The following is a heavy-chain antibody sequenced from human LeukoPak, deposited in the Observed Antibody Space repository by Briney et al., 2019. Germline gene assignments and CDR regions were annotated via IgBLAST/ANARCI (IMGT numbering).Heavy chain of an antibody. CDR3: ARDDTIFGVRYFDY. V-gene: IGHV1-18*01. CDR1: GYTFTSYG. Sequence: ASVTVSCKASGYTFTSYGISWVRQAPGQGLEGMGWISAYNGNTNYAQKLQGRVTMTTDTSTSTAYMELRSLRSDDTAVYYCARDDTIFGVRYFDYWGQGTLVTVSS. J-gene: IGHJ4*02. D-gene: IGHD3-3*01. CDR2: ISAYNGNT.